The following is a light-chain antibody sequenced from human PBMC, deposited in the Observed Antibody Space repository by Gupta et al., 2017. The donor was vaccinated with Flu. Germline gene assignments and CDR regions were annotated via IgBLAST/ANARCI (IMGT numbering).Light chain of an antibody. J-gene: IGLJ3*02. Sequence: QSVLTQPPSTSGTPGQTVTISCSGGRSNIGRNYICWYHQLPGTAPNLLIYRNNLRPSGVPDRFSGSKSDTSGSLAISGLRAEDEGDYYCASGDDALSVWVFGGGTTVTVL. CDR2: RNN. CDR1: RSNIGRNY. CDR3: ASGDDALSVWV. V-gene: IGLV1-47*01.